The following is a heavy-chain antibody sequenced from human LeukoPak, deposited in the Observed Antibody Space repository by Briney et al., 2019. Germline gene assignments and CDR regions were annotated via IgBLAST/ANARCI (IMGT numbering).Heavy chain of an antibody. CDR1: GFTVSSNY. Sequence: PGGSLRLSCAASGFTVSSNYMSWVRQAPGKGLEWVSVIYSGGSTYYADSVKGRFTISRDNSKNTLYLQMNSLRAEDTAVYYCAKDIVVVAALAFDIWGQGTMVTVSS. CDR2: IYSGGST. V-gene: IGHV3-53*01. CDR3: AKDIVVVAALAFDI. D-gene: IGHD2-15*01. J-gene: IGHJ3*02.